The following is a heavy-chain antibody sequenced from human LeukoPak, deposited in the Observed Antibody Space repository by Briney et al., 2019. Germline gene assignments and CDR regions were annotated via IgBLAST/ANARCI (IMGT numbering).Heavy chain of an antibody. CDR2: ITTSGSTI. Sequence: GGSLRLSCAASGFTFRDYYMSWIRQAPGKGLECISYITTSGSTIYYADSVKGRFTISRDNAKNSLYLQMNSLRAEDTAVYYCAREMGLRYSGSSCDYWGQGTLVTVSS. D-gene: IGHD1-26*01. V-gene: IGHV3-11*04. CDR1: GFTFRDYY. J-gene: IGHJ4*02. CDR3: AREMGLRYSGSSCDY.